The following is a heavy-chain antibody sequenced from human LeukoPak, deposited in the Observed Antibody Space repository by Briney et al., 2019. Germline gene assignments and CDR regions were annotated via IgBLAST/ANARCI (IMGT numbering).Heavy chain of an antibody. CDR2: MNPSGST. CDR3: ARGRQDVTMIVVVMSAVSYYLDV. J-gene: IGHJ6*03. CDR1: GGSFSGYY. V-gene: IGHV4-34*01. Sequence: PSETLSLTCAVYGGSFSGYYWTWIPQTPEKGLEWIGEMNPSGSTNYNPSLKSRVTISVDTYKTQFSLELSSVTAADKAVYYCARGRQDVTMIVVVMSAVSYYLDVWGKGTTVTV. D-gene: IGHD3-22*01.